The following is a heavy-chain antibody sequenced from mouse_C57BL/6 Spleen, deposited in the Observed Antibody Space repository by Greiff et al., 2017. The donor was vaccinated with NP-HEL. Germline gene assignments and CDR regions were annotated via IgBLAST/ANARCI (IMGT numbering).Heavy chain of an antibody. CDR2: FHPYNDDT. CDR3: ARQGLLSNYAMEY. V-gene: IGHV1-47*01. CDR1: GYTFTTYP. D-gene: IGHD2-12*01. J-gene: IGHJ4*01. Sequence: VQLQQSGAELVKPGASVKMSCKASGYTFTTYPIEWMKQNHGKSLEWIGNFHPYNDDTKYNEKLKGKATLTVEQTSSTVYLELSRLTSDDSAVYYCARQGLLSNYAMEYWGQGTSVTVSS.